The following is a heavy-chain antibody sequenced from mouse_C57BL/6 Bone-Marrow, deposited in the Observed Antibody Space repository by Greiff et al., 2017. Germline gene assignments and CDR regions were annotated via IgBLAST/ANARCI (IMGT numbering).Heavy chain of an antibody. Sequence: VKLQQPGAELVKPGASVTMSCKASGYTFTSYWITWVKQRPGKGLAWIGDIYPGSGSTNYNETFKSKATLTVDTSSSTAYMQLSSLTSEYSAVYYCASLGYYTWFADWGQGTLVTVSA. D-gene: IGHD2-3*01. CDR3: ASLGYYTWFAD. V-gene: IGHV1-55*01. J-gene: IGHJ3*01. CDR2: IYPGSGST. CDR1: GYTFTSYW.